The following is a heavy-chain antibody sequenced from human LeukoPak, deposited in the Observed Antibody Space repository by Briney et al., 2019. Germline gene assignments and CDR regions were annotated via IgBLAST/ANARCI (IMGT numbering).Heavy chain of an antibody. CDR1: GYSISSGYY. CDR2: IYHSGNT. Sequence: PSETLSLTCAVSGYSISSGYYWGWIRRPPGKGMEWIGNIYHSGNTYYNPSLKSRVTISVDTSKNQFSLKLCSVTAADTALYYCARERGGEYSSSWYYNWFDPWGQGTLVTVSS. D-gene: IGHD6-13*01. V-gene: IGHV4-38-2*02. J-gene: IGHJ5*02. CDR3: ARERGGEYSSSWYYNWFDP.